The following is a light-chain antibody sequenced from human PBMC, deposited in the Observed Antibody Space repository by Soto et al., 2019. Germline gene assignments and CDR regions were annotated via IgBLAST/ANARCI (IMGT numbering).Light chain of an antibody. CDR2: GAS. CDR3: LQYYSYPRT. CDR1: QSVTSGY. V-gene: IGKV3-20*01. J-gene: IGKJ1*01. Sequence: EIVLTQSPGTLSLSPGERATLSCRASQSVTSGYLAWYQQKPGQSPRLLMYGASSRATGVPDRFSGSGSGTEFTLTISSLQPEDFATYYCLQYYSYPRTFGQGTKVDI.